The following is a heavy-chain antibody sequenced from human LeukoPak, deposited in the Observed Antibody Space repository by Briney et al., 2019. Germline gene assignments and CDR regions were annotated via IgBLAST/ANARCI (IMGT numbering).Heavy chain of an antibody. Sequence: PSETLSLTCTVSGGSISSYYWSWIRQPAGKGLEWIGRIYTSGSTNYNASLKSRVSMSVGTSKNQFSLKLSSVTAADTAVFYCARENSGSYREFDYWGQGTLVAVSS. D-gene: IGHD1-26*01. CDR1: GGSISSYY. J-gene: IGHJ4*02. CDR3: ARENSGSYREFDY. CDR2: IYTSGST. V-gene: IGHV4-4*07.